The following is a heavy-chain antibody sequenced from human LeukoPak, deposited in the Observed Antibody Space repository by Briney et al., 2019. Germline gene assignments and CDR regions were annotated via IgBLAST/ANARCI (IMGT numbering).Heavy chain of an antibody. V-gene: IGHV3-48*02. Sequence: GGSLRLSCTASGFTFGDYAMSWFRQAPGKGLEWVSHITASGTAMFYADSVKGRFTISRDNAKNSLYLQMNSLRDEDTAVYYCASSGSYRFDYWGQGTLVTVSS. J-gene: IGHJ4*02. D-gene: IGHD1-26*01. CDR1: GFTFGDYA. CDR2: ITASGTAM. CDR3: ASSGSYRFDY.